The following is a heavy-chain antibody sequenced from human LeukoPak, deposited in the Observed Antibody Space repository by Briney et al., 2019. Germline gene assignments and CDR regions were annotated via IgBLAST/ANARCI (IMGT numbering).Heavy chain of an antibody. CDR1: GFTFSNDW. Sequence: PGGSLRLSCAASGFTFSNDWMSWVRQAPGKGLEWVGRIKSKTDGGTTDYAATVKGRFTISRDDSKNTLYLQNNIPKTEDTAVYYCTTDLGYCSGGSCYLFSYFDYWGQGTLVTVSS. D-gene: IGHD2-15*01. CDR2: IKSKTDGGTT. CDR3: TTDLGYCSGGSCYLFSYFDY. V-gene: IGHV3-15*01. J-gene: IGHJ4*02.